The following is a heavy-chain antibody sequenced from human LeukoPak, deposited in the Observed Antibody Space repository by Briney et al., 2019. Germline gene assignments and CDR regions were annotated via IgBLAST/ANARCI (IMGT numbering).Heavy chain of an antibody. CDR2: INSDGSST. Sequence: PGGALRLSCAASGFTFSSYWMHWVRQAPGKGLVWVSRINSDGSSTSYADSVKGRFTISRDNAKNTLYLQMNSLRAEDTAVYYCARGPYDYFWGSYRFYYYGMDVWGQGTTVTVSS. CDR3: ARGPYDYFWGSYRFYYYGMDV. D-gene: IGHD3-16*02. CDR1: GFTFSSYW. V-gene: IGHV3-74*01. J-gene: IGHJ6*02.